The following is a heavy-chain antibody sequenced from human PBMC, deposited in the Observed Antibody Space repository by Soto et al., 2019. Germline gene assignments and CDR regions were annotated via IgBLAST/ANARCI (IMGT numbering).Heavy chain of an antibody. CDR1: GYTFTSYA. D-gene: IGHD3-3*01. CDR2: IIPIFGTA. V-gene: IGHV1-69*13. CDR3: ARGGITMFGVVITPHYYYGMDV. Sequence: VKVSCKASGYTFTSYAISWVRQAPGQGLEWMGGIIPIFGTANYAQKFQGRVTITADESTSTAYMELSSLRSEDTAVYYCARGGITMFGVVITPHYYYGMDVWGQGTTVTVSS. J-gene: IGHJ6*02.